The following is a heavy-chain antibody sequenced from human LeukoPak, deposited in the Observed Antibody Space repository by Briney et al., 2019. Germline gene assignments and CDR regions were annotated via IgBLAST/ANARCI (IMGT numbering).Heavy chain of an antibody. J-gene: IGHJ4*02. V-gene: IGHV3-53*01. Sequence: GGSLRLSRAASGFTFSSAYVSWVREAPGKGLEWLSVIYSGGNTYYADSVKGGFTISGDNPKNTVYLQMNSLIAEDTAVYYCAMRFGSGWYAYWGQGTLVTVSS. CDR3: AMRFGSGWYAY. CDR2: IYSGGNT. CDR1: GFTFSSAY. D-gene: IGHD6-19*01.